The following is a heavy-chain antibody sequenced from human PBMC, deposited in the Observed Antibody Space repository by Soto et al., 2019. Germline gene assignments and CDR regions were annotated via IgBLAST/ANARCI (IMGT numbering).Heavy chain of an antibody. J-gene: IGHJ4*02. CDR2: IYTSGST. CDR1: GGSISSYY. CDR3: AREGGRYYDFWSGYYIDY. V-gene: IGHV4-4*07. D-gene: IGHD3-3*01. Sequence: SETLSLTCTVSGGSISSYYWSWIRQPAGKGLEWIGRIYTSGSTNYNPSLKSRVTMSVDTSKNQFSLKLSSVTAADTAVYYCAREGGRYYDFWSGYYIDYWGQGTLVTVSS.